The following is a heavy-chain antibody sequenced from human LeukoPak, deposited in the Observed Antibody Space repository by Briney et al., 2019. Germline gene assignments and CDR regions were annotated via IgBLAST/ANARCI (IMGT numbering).Heavy chain of an antibody. CDR2: ISESGGDV. D-gene: IGHD3-3*02. Sequence: GGSLRLSCAASGFTFSNYRMNWVRQAPGKGPEWVSFISESGGDVYYRDSVKGRFTVSRDNAKNSLYLQMDSLRDEDTAVYYCARHKNSALGNFDYWGQGTLVTVSS. CDR1: GFTFSNYR. V-gene: IGHV3-48*02. CDR3: ARHKNSALGNFDY. J-gene: IGHJ4*02.